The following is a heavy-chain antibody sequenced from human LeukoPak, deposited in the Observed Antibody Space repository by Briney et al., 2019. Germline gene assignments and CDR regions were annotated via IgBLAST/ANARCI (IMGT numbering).Heavy chain of an antibody. CDR1: VXTFTGYW. Sequence: GGSLRLSCAASVXTFTGYWFHWVRQSTGNGVMCLCSIYSDGSSTSNADSVKGRFTISRDNAKNTLYMQMKSLRAEDTAVHYCARGSSGWADYWGQGTLVTVSS. CDR2: IYSDGSST. D-gene: IGHD6-19*01. J-gene: IGHJ4*02. V-gene: IGHV3-74*01. CDR3: ARGSSGWADY.